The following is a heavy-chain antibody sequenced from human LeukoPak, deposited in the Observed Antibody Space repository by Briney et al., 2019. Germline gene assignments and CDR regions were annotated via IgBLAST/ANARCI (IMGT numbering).Heavy chain of an antibody. CDR3: AGGAAYGSGSYWDY. CDR2: IYYSGST. CDR1: AGSISSYY. J-gene: IGHJ4*02. Sequence: PSETLSLTCTVSAGSISSYYWSWIRQPPGKGLEWIGYIYYSGSTNYNPSLKSRVTISVDTSKNQFSLKLSSVTAADTAVYYCAGGAAYGSGSYWDYWGQGTLVTVSS. D-gene: IGHD3-10*01. V-gene: IGHV4-59*01.